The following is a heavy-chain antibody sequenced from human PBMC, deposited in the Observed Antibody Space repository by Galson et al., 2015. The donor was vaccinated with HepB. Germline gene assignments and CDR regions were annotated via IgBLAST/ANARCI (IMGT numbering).Heavy chain of an antibody. CDR3: ARDMRLMEDYFDSSGYYSYH. Sequence: TLSLTCTVSGGSISSGAYYWSWIRQTPGKGLEWIGYIYDTESTYYNPSLKSRVTISIDPSKNQFSLKLRSVTAADTAVYYCARDMRLMEDYFDSSGYYSYHWGQGTLVTVSS. V-gene: IGHV4-30-4*01. J-gene: IGHJ4*02. D-gene: IGHD3-22*01. CDR1: GGSISSGAYY. CDR2: IYDTEST.